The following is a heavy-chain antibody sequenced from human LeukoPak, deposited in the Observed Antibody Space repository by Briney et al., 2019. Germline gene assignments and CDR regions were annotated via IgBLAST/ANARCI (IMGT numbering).Heavy chain of an antibody. CDR3: ARETTYYYDSSGYYYGYYFDY. D-gene: IGHD3-22*01. V-gene: IGHV4-4*02. CDR1: GGSISSSNW. J-gene: IGHJ4*02. CDR2: IYHSGST. Sequence: PSETLSLTCAVSGGSISSSNWWSWVRQPPGKGLEWIGEIYHSGSTNYNPSLKSRVTISVDTSKNQFSLKLSSVTAADTAVYYCARETTYYYDSSGYYYGYYFDYWGQGTLVTVSS.